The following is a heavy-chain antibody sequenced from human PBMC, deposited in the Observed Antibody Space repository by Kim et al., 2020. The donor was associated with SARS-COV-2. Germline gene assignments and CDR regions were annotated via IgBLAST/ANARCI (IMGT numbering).Heavy chain of an antibody. CDR2: YI. V-gene: IGHV3-21*01. Sequence: YIYYADSLEGRFTISIDNPKNSLYLLINSLRAEDTAVYYCARDPDPTQFDLWGQGTLVTVSS. J-gene: IGHJ4*02. CDR3: ARDPDPTQFDL.